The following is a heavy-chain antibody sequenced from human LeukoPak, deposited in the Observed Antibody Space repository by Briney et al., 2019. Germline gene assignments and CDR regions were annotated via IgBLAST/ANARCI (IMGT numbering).Heavy chain of an antibody. CDR2: INPSGGST. CDR1: GYTFTSYY. D-gene: IGHD3-10*01. CDR3: ARGGSVRGVIITDWYFDL. Sequence: ASVKVSCKASGYTFTSYYMHWVRQAPGQGLEWMGIINPSGGSTSYAQKFQGRVTMTRDTSISTAYMELSRLRSDDTAVYYCARGGSVRGVIITDWYFDLWGRGTLVTVSS. J-gene: IGHJ2*01. V-gene: IGHV1-46*01.